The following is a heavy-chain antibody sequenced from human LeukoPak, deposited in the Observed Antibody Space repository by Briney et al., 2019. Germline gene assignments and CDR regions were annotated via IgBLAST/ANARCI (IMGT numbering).Heavy chain of an antibody. CDR2: IWYDGSSK. J-gene: IGHJ4*02. D-gene: IGHD6-19*01. CDR3: ARSGGRGWYPADY. CDR1: GFTVSSFY. V-gene: IGHV3-33*08. Sequence: PGGSLRLSCAASGFTVSSFYMSWVRQTPGKGLEWVAVIWYDGSSKYYTDSVKGRFTISRDNSKNTLYLQMNSLRAEDTGVYYCARSGGRGWYPADYWGQGTLVTVSS.